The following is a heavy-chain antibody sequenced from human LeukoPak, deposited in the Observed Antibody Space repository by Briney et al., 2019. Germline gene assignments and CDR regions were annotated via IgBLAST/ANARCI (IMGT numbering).Heavy chain of an antibody. CDR3: ARETYSGAWYLGY. V-gene: IGHV3-23*01. CDR2: LSGSGSSA. J-gene: IGHJ4*02. CDR1: GFTFSTYA. D-gene: IGHD6-19*01. Sequence: GGSLRLSCAASGFTFSTYAMSWVRQAPGKGLEWVSGLSGSGSSAYYADSVKGRFTISRDNSMNTLYLQMNSLRAEDTAMYYCARETYSGAWYLGYWGQGTLVTVSS.